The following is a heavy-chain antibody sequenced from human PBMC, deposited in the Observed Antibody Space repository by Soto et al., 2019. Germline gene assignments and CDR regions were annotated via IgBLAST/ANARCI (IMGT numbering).Heavy chain of an antibody. CDR3: AREIGYSSGWYVGMDV. D-gene: IGHD6-19*01. V-gene: IGHV1-3*01. Sequence: ASVKVSCKASGYTFTSYAMHWVRQAPGQRLEWMGWINAGNGNTKYSQKFQGRVTITRDTSASTAYMELSSLRSEDTAVYYCAREIGYSSGWYVGMDVWGQGTTVTVS. CDR2: INAGNGNT. CDR1: GYTFTSYA. J-gene: IGHJ6*02.